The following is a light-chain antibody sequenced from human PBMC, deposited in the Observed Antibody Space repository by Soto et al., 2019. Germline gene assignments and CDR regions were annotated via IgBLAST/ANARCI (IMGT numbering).Light chain of an antibody. CDR3: SSYKNRSPPCV. CDR2: DVS. CDR1: SSDVGGYNY. V-gene: IGLV2-14*01. J-gene: IGLJ1*01. Sequence: QSVLTQPASVSGSPGQSITISCTGTSSDVGGYNYVSWYQQHPGKAPKLMIYDVSNRPSGVSNRFSGSKSGNTASLTISGLQAEDEADYYCSSYKNRSPPCVFGTGTKSPS.